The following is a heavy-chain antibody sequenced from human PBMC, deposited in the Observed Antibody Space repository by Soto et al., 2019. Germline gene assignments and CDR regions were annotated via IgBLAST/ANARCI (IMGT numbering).Heavy chain of an antibody. D-gene: IGHD3-10*01. V-gene: IGHV1-69*01. CDR3: AREGSELVSPTKLDY. CDR2: IIPIFGTA. J-gene: IGHJ4*02. Sequence: QVQLVQSGAEVKKPGYSVKVSCKASGGTFSRYAISWVRQAPGQGLEWMGGIIPIFGTANYAQKFQGRVTITADESTSTAYMELSSLRSEDTAVYYCAREGSELVSPTKLDYWGQGTLVTVSS. CDR1: GGTFSRYA.